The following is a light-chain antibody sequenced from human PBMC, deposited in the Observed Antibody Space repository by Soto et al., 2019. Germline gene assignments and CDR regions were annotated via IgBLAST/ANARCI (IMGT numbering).Light chain of an antibody. V-gene: IGLV2-14*01. Sequence: QSVLTQPASVSGSPGQSITISCIGTSSDVGGYNFVSWYQQHPGKAPKLMIYEVSNRPSGVSNRFSGSKSGNTASLTISGLQAEDEADYYCSSYTSSTTLVFGGGTKLTVL. CDR3: SSYTSSTTLV. CDR1: SSDVGGYNF. CDR2: EVS. J-gene: IGLJ3*02.